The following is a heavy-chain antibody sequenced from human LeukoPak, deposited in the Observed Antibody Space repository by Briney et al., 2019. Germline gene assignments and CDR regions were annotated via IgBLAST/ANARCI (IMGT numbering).Heavy chain of an antibody. CDR1: GFTFGSYG. CDR3: AKGSPCSSTSCYYYMDV. CDR2: IRYDGSNK. Sequence: PGGSLRLSCAASGFTFGSYGMHWARQAPGKGLEWVAFIRYDGSNKFYADSVKGRFTTSRDNSKNTLYLQMNSLRAEDTAVYYCAKGSPCSSTSCYYYMDVWGKGTTVTVSS. J-gene: IGHJ6*03. D-gene: IGHD2-2*01. V-gene: IGHV3-30*02.